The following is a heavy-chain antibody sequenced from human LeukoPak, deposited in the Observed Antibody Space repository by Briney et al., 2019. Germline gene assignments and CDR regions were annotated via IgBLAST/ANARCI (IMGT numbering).Heavy chain of an antibody. V-gene: IGHV1-3*01. CDR3: AREPEYNWNGYADY. J-gene: IGHJ4*02. D-gene: IGHD1-20*01. Sequence: ASVKVSCKASGYTFTSYGIHWVRQAPGQGLEWMGWINCVSGTTKYSQNFQGRVTITRDTSATTGYMELSSLRSEDTAVYYCAREPEYNWNGYADYWGQGAPVTVSS. CDR1: GYTFTSYG. CDR2: INCVSGTT.